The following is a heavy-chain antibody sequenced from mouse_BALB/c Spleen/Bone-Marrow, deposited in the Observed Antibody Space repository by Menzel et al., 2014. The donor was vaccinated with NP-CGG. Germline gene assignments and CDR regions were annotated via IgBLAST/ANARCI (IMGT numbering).Heavy chain of an antibody. D-gene: IGHD1-1*01. CDR2: ILPGSGST. CDR3: ARGNYGSSPWFAY. Sequence: QVHLQQPGAELMKPGASVRISCKATGYTFSSYWIEWVKQRPGHGLEWIGEILPGSGSTNYNEKFKGKATFTADTSSNTAYMQLSSLTSEDSAVYYCARGNYGSSPWFAYWGQGTLVTVSA. J-gene: IGHJ3*01. V-gene: IGHV1-9*01. CDR1: GYTFSSYW.